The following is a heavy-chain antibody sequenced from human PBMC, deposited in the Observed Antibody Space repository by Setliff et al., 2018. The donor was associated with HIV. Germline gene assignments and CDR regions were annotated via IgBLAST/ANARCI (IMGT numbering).Heavy chain of an antibody. V-gene: IGHV4-39*01. D-gene: IGHD3-9*01. CDR3: ARQTWEYYDTLTGYYRSPKNFDS. CDR2: ISYTGST. Sequence: SSETLSLTCTVPGGSINRSNYYWGWIRQPPGKGPEWIGTISYTGSTYYDPSLKSRVTISLDTSKNQFFLKLSSVTAPDTVIYYCARQTWEYYDTLTGYYRSPKNFDSWGQGTLVTVSS. J-gene: IGHJ4*02. CDR1: GGSINRSNYY.